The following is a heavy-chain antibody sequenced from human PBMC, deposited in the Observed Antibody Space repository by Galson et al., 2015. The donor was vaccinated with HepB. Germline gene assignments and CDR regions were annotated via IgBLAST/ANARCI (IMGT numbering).Heavy chain of an antibody. CDR3: AGGDSSGWYLHYYYYYGMDV. J-gene: IGHJ6*02. CDR1: GGSFSGYY. CDR2: INHSGST. V-gene: IGHV4-34*01. Sequence: ETLSLTCAVYGGSFSGYYWSWIRQPPGKGLEWIGEINHSGSTNYNPSLKSRVTISVDTSKNQFSLKLSSVTAADTAVYYCAGGDSSGWYLHYYYYYGMDVWGQGTTVTVSS. D-gene: IGHD6-19*01.